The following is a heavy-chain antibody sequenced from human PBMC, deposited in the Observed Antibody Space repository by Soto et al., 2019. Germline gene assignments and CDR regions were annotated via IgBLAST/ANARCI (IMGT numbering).Heavy chain of an antibody. CDR1: GFTFDDYA. Sequence: EVQLVESGGGLVQPGRSLRLSCAASGFTFDDYAMHWVRQAPGKGLEWVSGISWNSGSIGYADSVKGRFTISRDNAKNSLYLQMNSLRAEDTALYYCAKDSVVTPRYSSSSGLDYWGQGTLVTVSS. D-gene: IGHD6-6*01. CDR2: ISWNSGSI. V-gene: IGHV3-9*01. J-gene: IGHJ4*02. CDR3: AKDSVVTPRYSSSSGLDY.